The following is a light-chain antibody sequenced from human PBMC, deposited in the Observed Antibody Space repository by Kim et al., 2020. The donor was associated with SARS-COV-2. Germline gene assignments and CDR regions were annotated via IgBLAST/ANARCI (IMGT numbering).Light chain of an antibody. CDR3: CSYAGSYTVV. Sequence: GKSVNISCTGTSSDVGGYNYVAWYQQHPGKAPKLMIYDVSKRPSGVPDRFSGSKSGNTASLTISGLQAEDEADYYCCSYAGSYTVVFGGGTKLTVL. CDR1: SSDVGGYNY. CDR2: DVS. J-gene: IGLJ2*01. V-gene: IGLV2-11*01.